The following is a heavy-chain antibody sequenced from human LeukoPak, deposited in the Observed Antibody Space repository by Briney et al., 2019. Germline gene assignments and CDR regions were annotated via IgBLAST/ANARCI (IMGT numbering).Heavy chain of an antibody. Sequence: GGSLRLSCAASGFTFSSYAMHWVRQAPGKGLEWVAVISYDGSNKYYADSVKGRFTISRDNSKNTLYLQINSLRAEDTAVYYCARDWNDYFDYWGEGTLVTVSS. CDR1: GFTFSSYA. CDR2: ISYDGSNK. V-gene: IGHV3-30-3*01. D-gene: IGHD1-1*01. CDR3: ARDWNDYFDY. J-gene: IGHJ4*02.